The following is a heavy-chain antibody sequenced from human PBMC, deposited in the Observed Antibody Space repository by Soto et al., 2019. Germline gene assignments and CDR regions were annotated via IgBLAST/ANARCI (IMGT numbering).Heavy chain of an antibody. CDR3: ARDSSITIFGVVHHTPYYYYGMDV. Sequence: PGGSLRLSCAASGFTFSSYSMNWVRQAPGKGLEWVSYISSSSSTIYYADSVKGRFTISRDNAKNSLYLQMNSLRDEDTAVYYCARDSSITIFGVVHHTPYYYYGMDVWGQGTTVTVSS. V-gene: IGHV3-48*02. CDR2: ISSSSSTI. D-gene: IGHD3-3*01. CDR1: GFTFSSYS. J-gene: IGHJ6*02.